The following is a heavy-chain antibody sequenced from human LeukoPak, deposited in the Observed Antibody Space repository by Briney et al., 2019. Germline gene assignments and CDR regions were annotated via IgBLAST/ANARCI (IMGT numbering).Heavy chain of an antibody. Sequence: SETLSLTCSVSGAYISSCGYYWSWIRQHPGKGLEWIGYIHYSGRTYYNPSLQSRVTISVDTSKNQFSLKLTSVTAADTAIYYCARGVLYWGQGTLVTVSS. CDR3: ARGVLY. CDR1: GAYISSCGYY. CDR2: IHYSGRT. J-gene: IGHJ4*02. V-gene: IGHV4-31*03. D-gene: IGHD3-16*01.